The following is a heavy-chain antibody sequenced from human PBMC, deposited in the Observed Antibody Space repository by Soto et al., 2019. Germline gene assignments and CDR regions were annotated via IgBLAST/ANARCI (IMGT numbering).Heavy chain of an antibody. CDR3: AHVYGGYDNFDY. J-gene: IGHJ4*02. V-gene: IGHV2-5*02. Sequence: QITLKESGPTLVKPTQTLTLTCTFSGFSLSTSGVGVGWIRQPPGKALEWLALIYWDDDKRYSPSLKSRLTSTKDSSKNQVVLTMTNMDPVDTATYYCAHVYGGYDNFDYCGQGTLVTGSS. CDR1: GFSLSTSGVG. CDR2: IYWDDDK. D-gene: IGHD5-12*01.